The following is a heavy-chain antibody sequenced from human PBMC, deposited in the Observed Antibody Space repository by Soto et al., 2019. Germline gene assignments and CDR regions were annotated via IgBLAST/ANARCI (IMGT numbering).Heavy chain of an antibody. CDR1: GFIFISYT. D-gene: IGHD1-26*01. CDR2: ITYDGSNQ. V-gene: IGHV3-30-3*01. Sequence: RGSLRLSCAASGFIFISYTIHFCRQAPGKGLEWVGVITYDGSNQYYADSVKGRFTISRDNSRNMLFLQMNSLRPDDTAVYYCARAPSGSYPEFDYWGQGTLVTVSS. CDR3: ARAPSGSYPEFDY. J-gene: IGHJ4*02.